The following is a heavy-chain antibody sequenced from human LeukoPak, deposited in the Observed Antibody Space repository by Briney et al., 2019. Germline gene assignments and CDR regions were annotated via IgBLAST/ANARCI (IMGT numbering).Heavy chain of an antibody. CDR2: ISGSGGST. CDR1: GFTFSSYG. CDR3: ARGDPIYDFWSGGDY. V-gene: IGHV3-23*01. J-gene: IGHJ4*02. D-gene: IGHD3-3*01. Sequence: GGTLRLSCAASGFTFSSYGMSWVRQAPGKGLEWVSAISGSGGSTYYADSVKGRFTISRDNSKNTLYVQMNSLRAEDTAVYYCARGDPIYDFWSGGDYWGQGSLVTVSS.